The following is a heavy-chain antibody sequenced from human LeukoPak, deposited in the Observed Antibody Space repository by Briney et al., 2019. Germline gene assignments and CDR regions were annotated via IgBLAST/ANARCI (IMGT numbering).Heavy chain of an antibody. CDR2: ISNTDETR. Sequence: GRSLRLSCAASGFNFRSYEMNWVRQAPGKGLEWVSYISNTDETRTYADSVKGRFTISRDNAKNSLHLEMNSLRAEDTAVYYCAREIVSAVAGNFDYWGQGTLVTDCS. D-gene: IGHD6-19*01. V-gene: IGHV3-48*03. CDR3: AREIVSAVAGNFDY. J-gene: IGHJ4*02. CDR1: GFNFRSYE.